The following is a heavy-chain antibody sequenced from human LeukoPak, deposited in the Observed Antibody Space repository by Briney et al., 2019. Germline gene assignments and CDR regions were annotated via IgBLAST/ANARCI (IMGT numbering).Heavy chain of an antibody. J-gene: IGHJ4*02. V-gene: IGHV3-23*01. CDR2: ISGSGGST. D-gene: IGHD2-15*01. CDR3: AKDWRSGIVVVVAATGVDY. CDR1: GFTFSSYG. Sequence: GGSLRLSCAASGFTFSSYGMSWVRQAPGKGLEWVSAISGSGGSTYYADTVKGRFTISRDNSKNTLYLQMNSLRAEDTAVYYCAKDWRSGIVVVVAATGVDYWGQGTLVTVSS.